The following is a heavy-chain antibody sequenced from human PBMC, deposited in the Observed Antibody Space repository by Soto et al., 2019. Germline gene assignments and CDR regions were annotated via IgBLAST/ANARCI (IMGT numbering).Heavy chain of an antibody. CDR1: GFTFTSSA. D-gene: IGHD3-3*01. CDR3: AKDRDMEWSFDR. CDR2: ISYDATVR. J-gene: IGHJ4*02. V-gene: IGHV3-30*18. Sequence: QVQLVESGGGVVQPGRSLTLSCAASGFTFTSSAMHWVRQAPDKGLEWVAFISYDATVRYYADSVKGRFTIFRDNPKNTVYLQMNSLRTEDTALYYCAKDRDMEWSFDRWGQGTRVTVSS.